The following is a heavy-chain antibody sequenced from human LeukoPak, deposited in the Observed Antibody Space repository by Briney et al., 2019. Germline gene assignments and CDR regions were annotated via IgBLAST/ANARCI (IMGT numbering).Heavy chain of an antibody. CDR2: IYYSGST. D-gene: IGHD2/OR15-2a*01. J-gene: IGHJ4*02. Sequence: SETLSLTCTVSGGSISSYYWSWIRQPPGKGLEWIGYIYYSGSTNYNPSLKSRVTISVDTSKNQFSLRLSSVTAADTAVYYCARAEYGRTPYYFDYWGQGTLVTVSS. CDR3: ARAEYGRTPYYFDY. V-gene: IGHV4-59*01. CDR1: GGSISSYY.